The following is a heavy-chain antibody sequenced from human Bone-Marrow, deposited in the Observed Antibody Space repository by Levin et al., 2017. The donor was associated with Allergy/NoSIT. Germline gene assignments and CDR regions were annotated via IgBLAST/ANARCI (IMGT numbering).Heavy chain of an antibody. J-gene: IGHJ5*02. CDR1: GFTFNDYW. CDR3: GRHGGAVSS. CDR2: IKDDGSER. Sequence: PGGSLRLSCVVSGFTFNDYWMTWVRQAPGKGLEWVANIKDDGSERHYVDPVQGRFTISRDNARNSLYLQMDSLRAEDTAVYYCGRHGGAVSSWGQGTLVTVSS. V-gene: IGHV3-7*01. D-gene: IGHD3-16*01.